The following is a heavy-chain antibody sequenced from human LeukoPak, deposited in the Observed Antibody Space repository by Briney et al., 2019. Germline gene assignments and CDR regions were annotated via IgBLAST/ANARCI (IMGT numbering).Heavy chain of an antibody. CDR2: ISGSGDTT. CDR1: GFTFSSYA. J-gene: IGHJ4*02. Sequence: GGSLRLSCAASGFTFSSYAMSWVRQAPGKGLEWVSAISGSGDTTYYAASVKGRFTISRGNSKNTLYLQMNSLRAEDTAVYYCAKDIDLDYYYGSGSYPFDYWGQGTLVTVSS. D-gene: IGHD3-10*01. CDR3: AKDIDLDYYYGSGSYPFDY. V-gene: IGHV3-23*01.